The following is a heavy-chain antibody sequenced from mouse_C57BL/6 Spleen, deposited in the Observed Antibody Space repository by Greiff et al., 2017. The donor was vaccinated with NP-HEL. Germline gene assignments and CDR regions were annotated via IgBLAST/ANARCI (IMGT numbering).Heavy chain of an antibody. J-gene: IGHJ4*01. CDR1: GYAFSSSW. Sequence: QVQLQQSGPELVKPGASVKISCKASGYAFSSSWMNWVKQRPGKGLEWIGRIYPGDGDTNYNGKFKGKATLTADKSSSTAYMQLSSLTSEDSAVYFCARGDYYGSEDYWGQGTSVTVSS. CDR3: ARGDYYGSEDY. D-gene: IGHD1-1*01. CDR2: IYPGDGDT. V-gene: IGHV1-82*01.